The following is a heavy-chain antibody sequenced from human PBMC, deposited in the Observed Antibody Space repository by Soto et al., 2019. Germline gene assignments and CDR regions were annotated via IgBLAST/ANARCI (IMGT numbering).Heavy chain of an antibody. CDR1: GFTFSSYS. CDR2: ISSSSSTI. D-gene: IGHD3-3*01. Sequence: EVQLVESGGGLVQPGGSLRLSCAASGFTFSSYSMNWVRQAPGKGLEWVSYISSSSSTIYYADSVKGRFTISRDNAKNSLYLQLNSLRAEHTAVYYCASTPNVDFWSGYSYYYYYYMDVWGKGTTVTVSS. V-gene: IGHV3-48*01. J-gene: IGHJ6*03. CDR3: ASTPNVDFWSGYSYYYYYYMDV.